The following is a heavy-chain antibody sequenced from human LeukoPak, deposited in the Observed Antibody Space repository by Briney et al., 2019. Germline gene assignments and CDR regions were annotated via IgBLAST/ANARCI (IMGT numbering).Heavy chain of an antibody. D-gene: IGHD3-22*01. V-gene: IGHV4-39*07. CDR2: IYYSGST. Sequence: SETLSLTCTVSGGSISSSSYYWGWIRQPPGKGLEWIGSIYYSGSTYYNPSLKSRVTISVDTSKNQFSLKLSSVTAADTAVYYCASSPRRSYYDSSGYYGIEYFQHWGQGTLVTVSS. CDR3: ASSPRRSYYDSSGYYGIEYFQH. CDR1: GGSISSSSYY. J-gene: IGHJ1*01.